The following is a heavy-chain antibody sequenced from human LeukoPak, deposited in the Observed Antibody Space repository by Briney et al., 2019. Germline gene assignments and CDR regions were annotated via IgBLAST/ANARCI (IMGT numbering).Heavy chain of an antibody. Sequence: SVTVFCKASGGTFSSYAISWVRQAPGQGLEWMGGIIPIFGTANYAQTFQGRVTITADKSTSTAYMELSSLRSEDTAVYYCARAAAGTGYYFDYWGQGTLVTVSS. CDR3: ARAAAGTGYYFDY. D-gene: IGHD6-13*01. CDR2: IIPIFGTA. CDR1: GGTFSSYA. V-gene: IGHV1-69*06. J-gene: IGHJ4*02.